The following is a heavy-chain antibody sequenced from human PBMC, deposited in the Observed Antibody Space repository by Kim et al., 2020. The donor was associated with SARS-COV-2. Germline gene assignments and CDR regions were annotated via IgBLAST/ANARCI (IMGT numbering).Heavy chain of an antibody. D-gene: IGHD3-10*01. CDR1: GFTFSSYS. CDR2: ISTKSNTI. Sequence: GGSLRLSCAASGFTFSSYSMNWVRQTPGKGLEWVSYISTKSNTIYYADSVKGRFTISRDNAKNSLYLQMNSLRDEDTAVYYCARAFWGSGSKPGIDYWGQGTLVTVSS. CDR3: ARAFWGSGSKPGIDY. J-gene: IGHJ4*02. V-gene: IGHV3-48*02.